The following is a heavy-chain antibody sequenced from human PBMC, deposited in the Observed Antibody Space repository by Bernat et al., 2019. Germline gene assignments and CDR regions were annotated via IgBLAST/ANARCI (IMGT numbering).Heavy chain of an antibody. CDR1: GGSFSGYY. J-gene: IGHJ5*02. CDR2: INHSGST. D-gene: IGHD6-13*01. Sequence: QVQLQQWGAGLLKPSETLSLTCAVDGGSFSGYYWSWISQPPGKGLEWIGEINHSGSTKYNPSLKSRVTISVDTSKNQFTLKLSSVTAEDTAVYYCARGRGFQQQLPGWFDPWGQGTLVTVSS. CDR3: ARGRGFQQQLPGWFDP. V-gene: IGHV4-34*01.